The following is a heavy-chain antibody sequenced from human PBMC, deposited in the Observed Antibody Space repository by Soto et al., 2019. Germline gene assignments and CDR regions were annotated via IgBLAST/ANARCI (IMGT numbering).Heavy chain of an antibody. J-gene: IGHJ4*02. V-gene: IGHV4-34*01. D-gene: IGHD6-19*01. CDR2: INHSGST. CDR1: GGSMSGYY. CDR3: GRVQVAGYDY. Sequence: SETLSLTCAVYGGSMSGYYWTWIRQPPGRGLEWIGEINHSGSTTYNPSLKSRVTISVDTSKNQFSLDLSSVTAADAAVYYCGRVQVAGYDYWGQGTLVTVSS.